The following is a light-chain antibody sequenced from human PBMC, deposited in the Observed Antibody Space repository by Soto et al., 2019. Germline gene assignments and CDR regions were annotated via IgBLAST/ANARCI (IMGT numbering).Light chain of an antibody. Sequence: QAVVTQPPSVSGAPGQRVTISCTGSSSNIGAGYDVHWYQQLPGTAPKLLIYGNSNRPSGVPDRFSGSKSGTSASLAITGLQADDEADYSCQSYDSSLSGPYVFGTGTQLTVL. CDR2: GNS. V-gene: IGLV1-40*01. CDR3: QSYDSSLSGPYV. J-gene: IGLJ1*01. CDR1: SSNIGAGYD.